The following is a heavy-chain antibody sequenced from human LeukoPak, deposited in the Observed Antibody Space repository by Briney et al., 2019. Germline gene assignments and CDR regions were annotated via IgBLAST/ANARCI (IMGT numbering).Heavy chain of an antibody. D-gene: IGHD4-11*01. CDR2: IYYSGST. Sequence: SETLSLTCTVSGGSVSSGTYYWSWIRQPPGKGLEWIGFIYYSGSTNYNPSLKSRVTISVDTSKNQFSLKLSSVTAANTAVYYCARMYSNYFDYWGQGTLVTVSS. J-gene: IGHJ4*02. CDR1: GGSVSSGTYY. V-gene: IGHV4-61*01. CDR3: ARMYSNYFDY.